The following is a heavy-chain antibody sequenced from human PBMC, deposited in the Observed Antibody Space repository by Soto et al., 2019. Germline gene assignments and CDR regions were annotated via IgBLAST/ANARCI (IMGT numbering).Heavy chain of an antibody. CDR2: IYPGDFDT. CDR3: ARHGLHGSDWDGLDV. D-gene: IGHD3-9*01. Sequence: GESLKSSGKGSGYSFSSYWIGWVRQMPGQGLESMGIIYPGDFDTKYSPSFQGQVTISVDRSITTAYLQWSTLKTSDTAMYYCARHGLHGSDWDGLDVWGQGTTVTVSS. CDR1: GYSFSSYW. J-gene: IGHJ6*02. V-gene: IGHV5-51*01.